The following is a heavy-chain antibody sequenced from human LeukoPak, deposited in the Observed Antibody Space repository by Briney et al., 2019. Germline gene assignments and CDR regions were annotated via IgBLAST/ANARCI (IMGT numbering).Heavy chain of an antibody. CDR2: ISGSGGST. J-gene: IGHJ3*02. V-gene: IGHV3-23*01. CDR3: AKITTYYYDNSGSYDAFDI. D-gene: IGHD3-22*01. Sequence: GGSLRLSCAASGFTFSSYAMSWVRQAPGKGLEWVSAISGSGGSTYYADSVKGRFTISRDNSKNTLYLQMNSLRAEDTAVYYCAKITTYYYDNSGSYDAFDIWGQGTMVTVSS. CDR1: GFTFSSYA.